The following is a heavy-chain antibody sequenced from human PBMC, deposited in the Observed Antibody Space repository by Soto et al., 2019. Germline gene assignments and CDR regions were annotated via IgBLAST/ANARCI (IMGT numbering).Heavy chain of an antibody. J-gene: IGHJ6*02. V-gene: IGHV1-69*02. D-gene: IGHD2-21*01. CDR1: GGTFSSYT. Sequence: QVQLVQSGAEVKKPGSSVKVSCKASGGTFSSYTISWVRQAPGQGLEWMGRIIPILGIANYAQKFQGRVTITADKSTSTAYMEMSSLSSEDTAVYYCARYSANYGMDVWGQGTTVTVSS. CDR3: ARYSANYGMDV. CDR2: IIPILGIA.